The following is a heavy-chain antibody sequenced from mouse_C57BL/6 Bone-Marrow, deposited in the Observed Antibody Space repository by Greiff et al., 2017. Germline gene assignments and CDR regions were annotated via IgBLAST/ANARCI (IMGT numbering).Heavy chain of an antibody. Sequence: QVQLQQSGPELVKPGASVKISCKASGYAFSSSWMNWVKQRPGKGLEWIGRIYPGDGDTNYNGKFKGKATLTADKSSSTAYMQLSSLTSEDSAVYFCARRDYGSKFYAMYYWGQGTSVTVSS. CDR1: GYAFSSSW. V-gene: IGHV1-82*01. CDR2: IYPGDGDT. J-gene: IGHJ4*01. CDR3: ARRDYGSKFYAMYY. D-gene: IGHD1-1*01.